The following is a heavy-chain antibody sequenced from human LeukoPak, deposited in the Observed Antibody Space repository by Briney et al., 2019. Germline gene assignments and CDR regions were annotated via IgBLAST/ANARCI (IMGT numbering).Heavy chain of an antibody. CDR1: GFTFTNYA. V-gene: IGHV3-23*01. Sequence: GGSLRLSCAASGFTFTNYAMGWVRQSPGKGLEWVSAISTFGGGTYYADSVRGRFTISRDNSKNTVYLQMNSLRVEDTAVYYCARATTGTTRRPFDYWGQGTLVTVSS. D-gene: IGHD1-7*01. J-gene: IGHJ4*02. CDR2: ISTFGGGT. CDR3: ARATTGTTRRPFDY.